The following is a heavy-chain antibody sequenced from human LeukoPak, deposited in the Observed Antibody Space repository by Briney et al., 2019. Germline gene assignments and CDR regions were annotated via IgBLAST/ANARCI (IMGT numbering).Heavy chain of an antibody. V-gene: IGHV3-30*02. J-gene: IGHJ4*02. CDR3: AKDWNWAIDY. Sequence: SGGSLRLSCAASGFAFSSYGMHWVRQAPGKGLECDSTTEDYADSVKGRFTISRDNSKNTLFLQMNNLRVEDMAVSYCAKDWNWAIDYWGQGTLVTVSS. D-gene: IGHD1-7*01. CDR2: TE. CDR1: GFAFSSYG.